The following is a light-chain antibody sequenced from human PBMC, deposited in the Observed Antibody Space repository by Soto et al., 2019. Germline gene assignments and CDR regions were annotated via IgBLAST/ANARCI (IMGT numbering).Light chain of an antibody. Sequence: EIVMTQSPATLSVSPGERATLSCRASQSVSSNLAWYQQKPGQAPRLLIYGASTRATGIPARFSGSGSGTEFTLTISSLQSEDFAVYYCQQYNNWPGWTVGQGTKVEIK. CDR2: GAS. CDR1: QSVSSN. CDR3: QQYNNWPGWT. J-gene: IGKJ1*01. V-gene: IGKV3-15*01.